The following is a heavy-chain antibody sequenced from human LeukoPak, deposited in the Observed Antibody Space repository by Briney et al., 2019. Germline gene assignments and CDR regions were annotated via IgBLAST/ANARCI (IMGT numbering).Heavy chain of an antibody. CDR2: IYYSGST. J-gene: IGHJ3*02. V-gene: IGHV4-61*01. Sequence: QTSETLSLTCTVSGGSISGSSYYWSWIRQPPGKGLEWIGYIYYSGSTNYNPSLKSRVTISVDTSKNQFSLKLSSVTAADTAVYYCAREDGDSGGAFDIWGQGTMVTVSS. D-gene: IGHD4-23*01. CDR1: GGSISGSSYY. CDR3: AREDGDSGGAFDI.